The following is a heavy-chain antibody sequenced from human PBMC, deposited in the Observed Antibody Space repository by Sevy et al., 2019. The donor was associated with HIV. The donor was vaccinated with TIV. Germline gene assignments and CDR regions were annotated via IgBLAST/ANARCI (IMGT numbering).Heavy chain of an antibody. J-gene: IGHJ6*03. D-gene: IGHD1-26*01. CDR2: IKQDGSEK. Sequence: GGCLRLSCAVSGFTFSSYWMSWVRQAPGKGLEWVANIKQDGSEKYYVDSVKGRFTISRVNAKKSLYLQMNSLRAEDTAVYYCTRDSDSTRYYYMDVWGKGTTVTVSS. V-gene: IGHV3-7*01. CDR3: TRDSDSTRYYYMDV. CDR1: GFTFSSYW.